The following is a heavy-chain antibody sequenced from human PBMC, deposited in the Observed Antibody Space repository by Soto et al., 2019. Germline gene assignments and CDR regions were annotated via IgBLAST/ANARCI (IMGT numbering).Heavy chain of an antibody. Sequence: QVQLQESGPGLVKPSQTLSLTCTVSGGSITSGDYYGSWIRQHPGKGLEWIGYIDYSGNTYYNPSLKSRVTVSVDTSKNQFSLKLSSVTAADTAVYYCARVEGYWGQGTLVTVSS. CDR1: GGSITSGDYY. CDR2: IDYSGNT. CDR3: ARVEGY. V-gene: IGHV4-31*03. J-gene: IGHJ4*02.